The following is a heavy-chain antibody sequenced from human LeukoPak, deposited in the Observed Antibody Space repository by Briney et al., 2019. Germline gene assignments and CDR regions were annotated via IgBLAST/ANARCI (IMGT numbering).Heavy chain of an antibody. Sequence: GRSLRLSCAASGFTFTSHAMHCVRQAPGKGLEWVAVISYEGSNQYYADSVRGRFTISRDNSKNTLYLQMNSLRDEDTALYYCARDCRVGCTGGACFPIDYWGGGPLVTVSS. D-gene: IGHD2-8*02. CDR3: ARDCRVGCTGGACFPIDY. CDR1: GFTFTSHA. J-gene: IGHJ4*02. CDR2: ISYEGSNQ. V-gene: IGHV3-30*04.